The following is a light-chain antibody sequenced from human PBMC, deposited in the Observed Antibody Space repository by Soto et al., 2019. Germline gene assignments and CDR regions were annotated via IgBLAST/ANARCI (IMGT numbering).Light chain of an antibody. CDR2: KAS. CDR3: QQYNSYSLT. J-gene: IGKJ4*01. CDR1: QSISSW. V-gene: IGKV1-5*03. Sequence: DIQMTQSPSTMSASVGDSVTITCRASQSISSWLAWYQQKPGKATKLLIYKASNLESGVTSRFSGSGSGTEFTLTISSMQPDDFATYYCQQYNSYSLTFGGGTKVDIK.